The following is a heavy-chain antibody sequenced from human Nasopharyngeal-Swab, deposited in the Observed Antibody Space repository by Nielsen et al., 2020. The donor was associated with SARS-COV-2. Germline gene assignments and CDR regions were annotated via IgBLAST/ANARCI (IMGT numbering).Heavy chain of an antibody. CDR2: IDPSDSYT. Sequence: GASLKISCKGSGYSFTSYWISWVRQMPGKGLEWMGRIDPSDSYTNYSPSFQGHVTISADKSITTAYLQWSGLKASDTAMYYCARHEGYSSSWYTQSFFDYWGQGTPVTVSS. V-gene: IGHV5-10-1*01. D-gene: IGHD6-13*01. J-gene: IGHJ4*02. CDR1: GYSFTSYW. CDR3: ARHEGYSSSWYTQSFFDY.